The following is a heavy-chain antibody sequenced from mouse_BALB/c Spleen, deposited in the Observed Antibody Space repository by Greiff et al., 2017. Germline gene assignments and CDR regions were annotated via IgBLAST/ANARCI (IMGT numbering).Heavy chain of an antibody. Sequence: EVKVVESGGGLVQPGGSLKLSCAASGFTFSSYGMSWVRQTPDKRLELVATINSNGGSAYYPDSVKGRFTISRDNAKNTLYLQMSSLKSEDTAMYYCARDAYYGDYFDYWGQGTTLTVSS. V-gene: IGHV5-6-3*01. D-gene: IGHD1-1*01. CDR1: GFTFSSYG. CDR2: INSNGGSA. J-gene: IGHJ2*01. CDR3: ARDAYYGDYFDY.